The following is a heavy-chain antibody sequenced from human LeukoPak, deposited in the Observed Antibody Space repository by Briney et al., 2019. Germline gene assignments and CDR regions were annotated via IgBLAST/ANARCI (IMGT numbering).Heavy chain of an antibody. CDR1: GGSISSYY. CDR2: IYYSGST. CDR3: ARVNSGSPPGAFDI. J-gene: IGHJ3*02. V-gene: IGHV4-59*01. Sequence: SETLSLACTVSGGSISSYYWSWIRQPPGKGLEWIGYIYYSGSTNYNPSLKSRATMSADTSKNQFSLKLSSVTAADTAVYYCARVNSGSPPGAFDIWGQGTMVTVSS. D-gene: IGHD1-26*01.